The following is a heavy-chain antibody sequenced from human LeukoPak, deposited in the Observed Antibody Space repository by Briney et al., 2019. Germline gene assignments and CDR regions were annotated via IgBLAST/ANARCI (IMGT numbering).Heavy chain of an antibody. CDR3: ARDHYGGKYFDY. D-gene: IGHD4-23*01. CDR1: GLTFSSYS. CDR2: VNTVSSYI. J-gene: IGHJ4*02. V-gene: IGHV3-21*01. Sequence: GGSLRLSCAASGLTFSSYSFNWVRQAPGKGLEWVSSVNTVSSYIYYADSVKGRFTISRDNAKNSLYLQMNSLRVEDTAVYYCARDHYGGKYFDYWGQGTLVTVSS.